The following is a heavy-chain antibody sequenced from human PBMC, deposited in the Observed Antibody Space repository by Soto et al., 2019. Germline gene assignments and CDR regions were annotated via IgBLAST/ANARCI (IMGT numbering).Heavy chain of an antibody. V-gene: IGHV3-48*02. D-gene: IGHD6-19*01. CDR2: ISGSGGTI. J-gene: IGHJ4*02. Sequence: EVQLVESGGGLVQPGGSLRLSCAASGFTLSSYSMHWVRQAPGKGLEWVSYISGSGGTIYYADSVKGRFTISRDNAKNSLSVKMNSLRDEDTAVYFCARETGLRSSGWSYYFDFWGQGTLVTVSS. CDR3: ARETGLRSSGWSYYFDF. CDR1: GFTLSSYS.